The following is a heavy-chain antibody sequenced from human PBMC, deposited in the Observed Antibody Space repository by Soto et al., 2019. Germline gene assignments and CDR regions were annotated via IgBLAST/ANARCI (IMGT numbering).Heavy chain of an antibody. CDR1: EFSFSSYT. J-gene: IGHJ5*02. D-gene: IGHD3-9*01. CDR3: AKNGQRYFDWLSSNWFDP. CDR2: ISGSGGST. V-gene: IGHV3-23*01. Sequence: GGSLRLSCEASEFSFSSYTMNWVRQAPGKGLEWVSAISGSGGSTYYADSVKGRFTISRDNSKNTLYLQMNSLRAEDTAVYYCAKNGQRYFDWLSSNWFDPWGQGTLVTVSS.